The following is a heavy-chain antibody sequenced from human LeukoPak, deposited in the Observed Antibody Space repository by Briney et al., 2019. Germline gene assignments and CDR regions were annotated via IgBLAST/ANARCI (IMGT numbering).Heavy chain of an antibody. CDR2: IYPGDSDT. V-gene: IGHV5-51*01. CDR1: GYSFTSYW. J-gene: IGHJ4*02. CDR3: ARLSTIFGVVIMGPFDY. Sequence: GASLKISCKGSGYSFTSYWIGWGRQLPGKGGEWMGIIYPGDSDTRDSPSFQGQVTLSADKSISTAYLQWSSLKASDTAMYYCARLSTIFGVVIMGPFDYWGQGTLVTVSS. D-gene: IGHD3-3*01.